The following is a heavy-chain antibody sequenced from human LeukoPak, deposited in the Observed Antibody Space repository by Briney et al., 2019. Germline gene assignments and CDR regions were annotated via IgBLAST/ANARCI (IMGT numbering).Heavy chain of an antibody. V-gene: IGHV4-39*07. CDR2: IYYSGST. Sequence: SETLSLTCTVSGGSISSTSYYWGWIRQPPGKGLEWIGSIYYSGSTYYNPSLKSRVTISVDTSKNQFSLKLSSVTAADTAVYYCARDPLGGWGQGTLVTVSS. J-gene: IGHJ4*02. CDR1: GGSISSTSYY. CDR3: ARDPLGG. D-gene: IGHD3-10*01.